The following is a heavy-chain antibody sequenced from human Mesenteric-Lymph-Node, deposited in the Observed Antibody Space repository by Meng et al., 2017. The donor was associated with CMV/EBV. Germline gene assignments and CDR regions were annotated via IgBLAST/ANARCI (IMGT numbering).Heavy chain of an antibody. D-gene: IGHD6-13*01. V-gene: IGHV4-38-2*02. J-gene: IGHJ5*02. Sequence: SETLSLTCTVSGFSISSGYYWGWIRQPPGKGLEWIGNVYHSGSTYYNPSLKSRVTISPDTSKNQFSLKLSSVTAADTAVYYCARLDQAAAGNRWFDPWGQGTLVTVSS. CDR3: ARLDQAAAGNRWFDP. CDR2: VYHSGST. CDR1: GFSISSGYY.